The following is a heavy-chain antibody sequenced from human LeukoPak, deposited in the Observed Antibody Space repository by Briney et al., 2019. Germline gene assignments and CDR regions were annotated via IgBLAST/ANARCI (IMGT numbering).Heavy chain of an antibody. CDR3: AKRLGDQRAFDY. J-gene: IGHJ4*02. D-gene: IGHD2-21*02. CDR1: GFTFSNYA. Sequence: GGSLRLSCAASGFTFSNYAMSWVRQAPGKRLEWVSGISGTSGTINYADPVKGRFTISRDNSKNTVYLQMNSLGAEDTAVYYCAKRLGDQRAFDYWGQGTLVTVSS. CDR2: ISGTSGTI. V-gene: IGHV3-23*01.